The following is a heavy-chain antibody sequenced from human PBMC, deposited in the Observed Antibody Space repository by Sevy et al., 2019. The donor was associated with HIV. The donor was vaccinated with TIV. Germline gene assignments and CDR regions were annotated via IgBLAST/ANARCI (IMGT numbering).Heavy chain of an antibody. D-gene: IGHD6-13*01. CDR1: GGSMSSGGYY. CDR3: ARGTAASGSDY. CDR2: IYHSGST. J-gene: IGHJ4*02. V-gene: IGHV4-31*03. Sequence: SETLSLTCTVSGGSMSSGGYYWSWIRQHPGKGQEWIGYIYHSGSTYYNPSLKSRVTISVDTSENQFSLKLNSVTAADTAVYYCARGTAASGSDYWGQGTLVTVSS.